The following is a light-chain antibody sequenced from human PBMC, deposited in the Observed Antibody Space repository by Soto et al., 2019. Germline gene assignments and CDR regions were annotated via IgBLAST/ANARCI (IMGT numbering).Light chain of an antibody. Sequence: EIVMTQSPDTLSVSPGERATLSCRASQSVSNNLAWYHQKPGQAPRLLIFGASTRATGIPARFSGSGSGTEFTLTIDSLQSEDFAVYYCQQYNDWWTFGQGTKVEIK. CDR2: GAS. CDR1: QSVSNN. V-gene: IGKV3-15*01. CDR3: QQYNDWWT. J-gene: IGKJ1*01.